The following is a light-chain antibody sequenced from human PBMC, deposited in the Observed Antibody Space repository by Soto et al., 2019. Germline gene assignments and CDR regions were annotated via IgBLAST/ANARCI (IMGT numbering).Light chain of an antibody. CDR1: QKISSTV. CDR3: QQCGGSPT. V-gene: IGKV3-20*01. Sequence: EIVLTQSPGILSLSPGERASLSCRASQKISSTVLAWYQRKPGQAPRLLIYGASSRTTGIPDRFSGSGSGTDFTLTISRLEPEDFAMYYCQQCGGSPTFGQGTKVDIK. CDR2: GAS. J-gene: IGKJ1*01.